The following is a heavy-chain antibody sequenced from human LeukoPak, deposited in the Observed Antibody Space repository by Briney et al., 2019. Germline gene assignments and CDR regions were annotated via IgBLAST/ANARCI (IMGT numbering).Heavy chain of an antibody. Sequence: GASVKVSCKASGYTFTGYYMHWVRQAPGQGLEWMGWINPNSGGTNYAQKFQGWVTMPRDTSISTAYMELSRLRSDDTAVYYCATGIAVAGTGFDYWGQGTLVTVSS. CDR1: GYTFTGYY. CDR3: ATGIAVAGTGFDY. D-gene: IGHD6-19*01. V-gene: IGHV1-2*04. J-gene: IGHJ4*02. CDR2: INPNSGGT.